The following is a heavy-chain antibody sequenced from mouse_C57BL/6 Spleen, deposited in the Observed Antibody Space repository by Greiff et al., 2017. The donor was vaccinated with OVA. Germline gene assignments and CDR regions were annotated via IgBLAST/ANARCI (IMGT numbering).Heavy chain of an antibody. V-gene: IGHV2-9-1*01. J-gene: IGHJ1*03. CDR3: ARNYYGSSYRYFDV. Sequence: VQLVESGPGLVAPSQSLSITCTVSGFSLTSYAISWVRQPPGKGLEWLGVIWTGGGTNYNSALKSRLSISKDNSKSQVFLKMNSLQTADTARYYCARNYYGSSYRYFDVWGTGTTVTVSS. CDR1: GFSLTSYA. D-gene: IGHD1-1*01. CDR2: IWTGGGT.